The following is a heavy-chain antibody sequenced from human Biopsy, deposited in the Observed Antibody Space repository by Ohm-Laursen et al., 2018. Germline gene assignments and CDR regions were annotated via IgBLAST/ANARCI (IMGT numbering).Heavy chain of an antibody. Sequence: TLSLTCAVSGGSISSDYWSWIRQTPGKGLEWIGYIYYSGSTNYNPSLKSRVTISVDTSKNQFSLRLNSVTAADTAVYYCASGDIGGIGLDVWGLGTTVTVSS. CDR3: ASGDIGGIGLDV. V-gene: IGHV4-59*01. J-gene: IGHJ6*02. D-gene: IGHD3-10*01. CDR2: IYYSGST. CDR1: GGSISSDY.